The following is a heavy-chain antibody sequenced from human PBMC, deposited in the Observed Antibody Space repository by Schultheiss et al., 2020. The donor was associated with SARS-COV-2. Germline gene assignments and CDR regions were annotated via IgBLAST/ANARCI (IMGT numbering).Heavy chain of an antibody. CDR2: IYHSGST. D-gene: IGHD2-21*01. CDR3: ARVQPHSIAH. V-gene: IGHV4-4*02. Sequence: SETLSLTCTVSGGSFSSNDWWSWVRQPPGKGLEWIGEIYHSGSTNYNPSLESRVTISVDKSKNQFSLNLRFVTAADTAVYYCARVQPHSIAHWGQGTLVTVSS. CDR1: GGSFSSNDW. J-gene: IGHJ4*02.